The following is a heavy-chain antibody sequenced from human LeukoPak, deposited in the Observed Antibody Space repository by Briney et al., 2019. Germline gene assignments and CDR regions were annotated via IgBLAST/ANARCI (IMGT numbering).Heavy chain of an antibody. J-gene: IGHJ1*01. V-gene: IGHV3-23*01. CDR1: GFTFSIYA. CDR3: AKIPRAQDYFQH. Sequence: GGSLRLSCAASGFTFSIYAMSWVRQAPGKGLEWVSAISGSGGSTYYADSVKGRFTISRDNSKNTLYLQMNSLRAEDTAVYYCAKIPRAQDYFQHWGQGTLVTVSS. D-gene: IGHD2-2*02. CDR2: ISGSGGST.